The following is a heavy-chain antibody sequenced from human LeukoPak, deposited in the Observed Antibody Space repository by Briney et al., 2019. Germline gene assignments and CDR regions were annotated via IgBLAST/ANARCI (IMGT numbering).Heavy chain of an antibody. Sequence: SQTLSLTCAISGDSVSSNSAAWNWIRQSPSRGLEWLGRTYYKSKWYNDYAVSVKSRITINADTSEKQFSLQLKSVTPEDTAVYYCARDSGSYSSSYRFDSWGQGTLVTVSS. D-gene: IGHD6-6*01. CDR1: GDSVSSNSAA. CDR3: ARDSGSYSSSYRFDS. V-gene: IGHV6-1*01. CDR2: TYYKSKWYN. J-gene: IGHJ4*02.